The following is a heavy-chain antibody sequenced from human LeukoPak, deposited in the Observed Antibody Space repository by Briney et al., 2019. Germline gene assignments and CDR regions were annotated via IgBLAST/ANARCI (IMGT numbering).Heavy chain of an antibody. V-gene: IGHV3-23*01. Sequence: GGSLRLSCAASGFTFSSYAMSWVRQAPGKGLEWVSAISGSGGSTYYADSVKGRFTISRDNSKNTLYLQMNSLRAEDTAVYYCAKIYCSGGSCYPRDVDYWGRGTLVTVSS. J-gene: IGHJ4*02. D-gene: IGHD2-15*01. CDR2: ISGSGGST. CDR3: AKIYCSGGSCYPRDVDY. CDR1: GFTFSSYA.